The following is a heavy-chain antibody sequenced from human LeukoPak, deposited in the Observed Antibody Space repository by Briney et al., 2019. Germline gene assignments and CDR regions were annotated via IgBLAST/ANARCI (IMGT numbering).Heavy chain of an antibody. D-gene: IGHD4-17*01. Sequence: GGSLRLSCAASGFTFTTYSMNWVRQAPGKGLEWVSYISSSSSTIYYADSVKGRFTISRDSAKHLLYLQMNSLADEDTAVYYYARGYYGDYLFDYWGQGTLVTVSS. V-gene: IGHV3-48*02. CDR3: ARGYYGDYLFDY. CDR2: ISSSSSTI. CDR1: GFTFTTYS. J-gene: IGHJ4*02.